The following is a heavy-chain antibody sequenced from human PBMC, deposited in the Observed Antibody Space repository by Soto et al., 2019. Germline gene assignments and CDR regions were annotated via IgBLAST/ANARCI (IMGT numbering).Heavy chain of an antibody. CDR1: GGSISSYY. CDR2: ISNSGGT. J-gene: IGHJ4*02. CDR3: SRVFGAYWYFDY. V-gene: IGHV4-59*01. D-gene: IGHD2-8*02. Sequence: KNSETLSLTCTVSGGSISSYYWSWIRQPPGKGLEWIGYISNSGGTNFNPSLKGRVTLSVDASMNQFSLRLSSVTAADTAVYFCSRVFGAYWYFDYWGRGTLVTVS.